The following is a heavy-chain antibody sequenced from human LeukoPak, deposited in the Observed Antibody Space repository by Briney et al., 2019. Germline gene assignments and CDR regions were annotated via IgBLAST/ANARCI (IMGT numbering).Heavy chain of an antibody. J-gene: IGHJ4*02. CDR1: GFTFSNYA. Sequence: PGRSLRLSCAASGFTFSNYAMHWVRQAPGKGLEWVAFISYAGNSKNYADSVKGRFTISRDNSKNTLYVQMNSLRAEDTAVYYCARDCGGDCYSGTFDYWGQGTLVTVSS. V-gene: IGHV3-30*01. CDR2: ISYAGNSK. D-gene: IGHD2-21*02. CDR3: ARDCGGDCYSGTFDY.